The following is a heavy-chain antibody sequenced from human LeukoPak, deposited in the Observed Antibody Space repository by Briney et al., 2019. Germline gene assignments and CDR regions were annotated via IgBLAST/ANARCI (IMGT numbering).Heavy chain of an antibody. CDR1: GYSISSGYY. CDR2: IYHSGST. J-gene: IGHJ3*02. D-gene: IGHD1-26*01. V-gene: IGHV4-38-2*02. Sequence: SETLSLSCTVSGYSISSGYYWGWIRQPPGKGLEWIGSIYHSGSTYYNPSLKSRITISVDTSKNQFSLRLSSVTAADTAVYYCAREGVVGATFWSRDAFDIWGQGTMVTVSS. CDR3: AREGVVGATFWSRDAFDI.